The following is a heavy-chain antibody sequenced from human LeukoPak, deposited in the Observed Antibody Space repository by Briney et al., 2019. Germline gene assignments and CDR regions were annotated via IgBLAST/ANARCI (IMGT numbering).Heavy chain of an antibody. Sequence: GGSLRLSCAASGFTFSSYAMSWVRQAPGKGLEWVSAISGSGGTTYYADSVKGRFTISRDNSKNTLYMQMNSLRAEDTAVYYCAKGPRGSGCYNWFDPWGQGTLVTVSS. CDR2: ISGSGGTT. CDR1: GFTFSSYA. D-gene: IGHD3-10*01. J-gene: IGHJ5*02. V-gene: IGHV3-23*01. CDR3: AKGPRGSGCYNWFDP.